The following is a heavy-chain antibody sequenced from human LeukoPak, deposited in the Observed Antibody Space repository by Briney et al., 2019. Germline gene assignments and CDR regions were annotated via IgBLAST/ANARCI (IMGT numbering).Heavy chain of an antibody. CDR3: AREVDYYDSSGYTDY. V-gene: IGHV3-48*01. J-gene: IGHJ4*02. D-gene: IGHD3-22*01. CDR2: ISSSSSTI. Sequence: GGSLRLSCAASGFTFSSYSMNWVRQAPGKGLEWVSYISSSSSTIYYADSVKGRFTISRDNAKNSLYLQMNSLRAEDTAVYYCAREVDYYDSSGYTDYWGQGTLVTVSS. CDR1: GFTFSSYS.